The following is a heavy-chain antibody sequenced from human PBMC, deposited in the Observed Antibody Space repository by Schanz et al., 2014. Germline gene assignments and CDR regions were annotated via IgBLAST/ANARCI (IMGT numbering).Heavy chain of an antibody. V-gene: IGHV4-39*01. CDR1: GGSISSSSYY. Sequence: QLQLQESGPGLVKPSETLSLTCTVSGGSISSSSYYWGWIRQPPGKGLEWIGSIYASGGTFYNRSLKRRVTISEDAPKNLCSRRLSSVTAADTAVYFCARRGIGGTYYREPFDYWGQGTLVTVSS. J-gene: IGHJ4*02. CDR2: IYASGGT. CDR3: ARRGIGGTYYREPFDY. D-gene: IGHD1-26*01.